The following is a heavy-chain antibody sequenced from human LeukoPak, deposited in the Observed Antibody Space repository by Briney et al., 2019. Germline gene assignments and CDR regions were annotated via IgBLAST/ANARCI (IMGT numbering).Heavy chain of an antibody. V-gene: IGHV1-2*02. D-gene: IGHD1-26*01. CDR3: ARYSGSYNWYFDL. CDR1: GYTFTAYH. CDR2: INPNSGGT. J-gene: IGHJ2*01. Sequence: ASVKVSCKASGYTFTAYHMHWVRQAPGQGLEWMGWINPNSGGTNYAQKLQGRVTMTTDTSTSTAYMELRSLRSDDTAVYYCARYSGSYNWYFDLWGRGTLVTVSS.